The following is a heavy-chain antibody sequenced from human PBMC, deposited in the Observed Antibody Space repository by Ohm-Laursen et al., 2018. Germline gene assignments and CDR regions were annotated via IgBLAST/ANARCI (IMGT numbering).Heavy chain of an antibody. CDR2: INPQNGDA. V-gene: IGHV1-2*02. J-gene: IGHJ4*02. CDR3: ARVTPYNDGNFQDY. D-gene: IGHD5-18*01. CDR1: GYTFTDYY. Sequence: GSSVKVSCKSSGYTFTDYYMHWVRLAPGQGFEWMGWINPQNGDAHYIQKFQGRVTMTRDTSISTFYMEVISLRSDDAAVYYCARVTPYNDGNFQDYWGQGTLVIVSS.